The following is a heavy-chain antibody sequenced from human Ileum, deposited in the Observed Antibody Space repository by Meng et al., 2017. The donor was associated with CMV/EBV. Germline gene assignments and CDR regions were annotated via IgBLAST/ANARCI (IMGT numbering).Heavy chain of an antibody. Sequence: SGGSIGSLASSWRCFRPYQGQVLVWIGSIYFSGSTYYNSFLKSRVTISVDTSNNQFSLKLWSVSAAETALHFCACADSPGSDYWFDPWSQGTLVTVSS. V-gene: IGHV4-39*07. CDR1: GGSIGSLASS. J-gene: IGHJ5*02. CDR3: ACADSPGSDYWFDP. D-gene: IGHD4/OR15-4a*01. CDR2: IYFSGST.